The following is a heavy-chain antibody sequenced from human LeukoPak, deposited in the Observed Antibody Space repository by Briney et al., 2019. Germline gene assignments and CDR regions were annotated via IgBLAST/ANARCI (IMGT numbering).Heavy chain of an antibody. CDR2: INHSGST. V-gene: IGHV4-34*01. J-gene: IGHJ4*02. CDR1: GGSFSGYY. CDR3: ARGGLTLVY. Sequence: PSEALSLTCAVYGGSFSGYYWSWIRQPPGKGLEWIGEINHSGSTNYNPSLKSRVTMSVDTSKNQFSLKLSSVTAADTAVYYCARGGLTLVYWGQGALVTVSS. D-gene: IGHD2/OR15-2a*01.